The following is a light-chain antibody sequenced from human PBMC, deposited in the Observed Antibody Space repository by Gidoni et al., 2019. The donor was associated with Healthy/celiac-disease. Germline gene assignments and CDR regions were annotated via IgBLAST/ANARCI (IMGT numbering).Light chain of an antibody. J-gene: IGKJ3*01. CDR3: HQRRKWPPRVP. Sequence: EVVLSQSPATLSLSPGERATLSCSVSQSVSSYLAWYQQKPGQAPSLLFYDASNRATGIPARCIGSGSGTDFTLPISSLWPEDFSVYYRHQRRKWPPRVPFGPETKVDIK. CDR2: DAS. CDR1: QSVSSY. V-gene: IGKV3-11*01.